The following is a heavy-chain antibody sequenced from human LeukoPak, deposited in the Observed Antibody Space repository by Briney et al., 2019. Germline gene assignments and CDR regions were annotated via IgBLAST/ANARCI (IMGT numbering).Heavy chain of an antibody. J-gene: IGHJ4*02. Sequence: GGSLRLSCAASGFTFSSYAMSWVRQAPGKGLEWVSAISGSGGRTYYADSVKGRFTISIANSKNTLYLQMNSLRAEDTAVYYCAKLGSGWYGYYFDYWGQGTLVTVSS. V-gene: IGHV3-23*01. CDR2: ISGSGGRT. CDR3: AKLGSGWYGYYFDY. D-gene: IGHD6-19*01. CDR1: GFTFSSYA.